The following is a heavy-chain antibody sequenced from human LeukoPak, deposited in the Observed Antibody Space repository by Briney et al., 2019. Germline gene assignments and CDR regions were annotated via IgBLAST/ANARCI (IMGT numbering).Heavy chain of an antibody. D-gene: IGHD6-13*01. Sequence: GGSLRLSCTASGFTFSGYEMNWVRQAPGKGLEWVSYISSSGNSIYYADSVKGRFTIFRDNAKNSLYLQMNSLIAEDMAVYYCARGRFGSCWGQGTLVTVSS. V-gene: IGHV3-48*03. J-gene: IGHJ1*01. CDR3: ARGRFGSC. CDR1: GFTFSGYE. CDR2: ISSSGNSI.